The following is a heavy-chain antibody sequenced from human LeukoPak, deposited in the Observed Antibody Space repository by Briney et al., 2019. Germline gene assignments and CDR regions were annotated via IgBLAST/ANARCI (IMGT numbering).Heavy chain of an antibody. CDR2: IYYSGST. J-gene: IGHJ4*03. V-gene: IGHV4-59*01. Sequence: SETLSLTCTVSGGSISSYYWSWIRQPPGKELEWIGYIYYSGSTNYNPSLTSRVTISVDTSKNQFSLKLTSVTAADTAVYYCARDRGGSYPDYWGQGTLVTVSS. D-gene: IGHD2-15*01. CDR3: ARDRGGSYPDY. CDR1: GGSISSYY.